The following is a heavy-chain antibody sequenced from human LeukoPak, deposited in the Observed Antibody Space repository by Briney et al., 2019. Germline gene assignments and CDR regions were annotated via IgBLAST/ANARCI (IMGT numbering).Heavy chain of an antibody. CDR3: AKATLGLAVTSKVYGMDV. CDR2: ISGSGGST. Sequence: GGSLRLSCAASGFTFSSYAMSWVRQAPGKGLEWVSAISGSGGSTYYAGSVKGRFTISRDNSKNTLYLQMNSLRAEDTAVYYCAKATLGLAVTSKVYGMDVWGQGTTVTVSS. V-gene: IGHV3-23*01. J-gene: IGHJ6*02. CDR1: GFTFSSYA. D-gene: IGHD4-17*01.